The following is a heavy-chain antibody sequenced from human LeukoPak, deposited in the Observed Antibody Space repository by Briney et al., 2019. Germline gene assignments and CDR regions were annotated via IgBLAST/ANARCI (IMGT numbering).Heavy chain of an antibody. CDR2: ISSRGSYT. CDR1: GFTFSNYN. J-gene: IGHJ3*02. V-gene: IGHV3-21*06. Sequence: GGSLRLSCAASGFTFSNYNMNWVRQAPGKGLEWVSYISSRGSYTYYADSVKGRFTISRDNAKNSLYLQMNSLRAEDTAVCYCARIDAFDIWGQGTMVTVSS. CDR3: ARIDAFDI.